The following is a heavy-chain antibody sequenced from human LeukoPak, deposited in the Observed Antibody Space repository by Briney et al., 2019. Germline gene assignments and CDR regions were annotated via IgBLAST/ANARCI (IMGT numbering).Heavy chain of an antibody. V-gene: IGHV1-69*01. CDR3: ARAGIAAGFRPFDI. D-gene: IGHD6-13*01. J-gene: IGHJ3*02. Sequence: GASVKVSCKASGVTFSSYAISWVRQAPGQGLEWMGGIIPIFGTANYAQKFQGRVTIIADESTRTAYMELSSLRSEDTAVYYCARAGIAAGFRPFDIWGQGTMVTVSS. CDR2: IIPIFGTA. CDR1: GVTFSSYA.